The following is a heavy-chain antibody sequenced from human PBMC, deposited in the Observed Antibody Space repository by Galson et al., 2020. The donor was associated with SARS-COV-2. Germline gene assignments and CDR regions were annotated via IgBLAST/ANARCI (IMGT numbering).Heavy chain of an antibody. D-gene: IGHD3-22*01. J-gene: IGHJ6*02. CDR2: ISAYNGNT. CDR1: GYTFTSYG. CDR3: ARVIYYDSSGYSLWYSYYGMDV. Sequence: ASVKVSCKASGYTFTSYGISWVRQAPGQGLEWMGWISAYNGNTNYAQKLQGRVTMTTDTSTSTAYMEQRSLRSDDTAVYYCARVIYYDSSGYSLWYSYYGMDVWGQGTTVTVSS. V-gene: IGHV1-18*04.